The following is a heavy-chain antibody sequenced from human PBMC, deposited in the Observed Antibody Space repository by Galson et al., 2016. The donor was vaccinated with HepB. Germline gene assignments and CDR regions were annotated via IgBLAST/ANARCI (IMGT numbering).Heavy chain of an antibody. CDR3: AKVNLNYDFWSGYFLVGMDV. V-gene: IGHV3-23*01. CDR2: ISEDGRAT. Sequence: SLRLSCAASGFTFSVYAMTWVRQAPGKGLEWVSRISEDGRATNYADSVKGRFTISRDNAKNSVYLQMNSLRAEDTAVYYCAKVNLNYDFWSGYFLVGMDVWGQGTTVTVS. CDR1: GFTFSVYA. D-gene: IGHD3-3*01. J-gene: IGHJ6*02.